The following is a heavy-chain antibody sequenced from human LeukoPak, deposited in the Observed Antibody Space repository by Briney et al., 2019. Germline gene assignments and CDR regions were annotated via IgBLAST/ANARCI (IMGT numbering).Heavy chain of an antibody. D-gene: IGHD2-21*01. CDR1: GYTLTSYY. V-gene: IGHV1-46*01. CDR3: ARGLASYMDV. J-gene: IGHJ6*03. Sequence: ASVKVSCKASGYTLTSYYMPWVRQAPGQGLEWMEIISPSGGSTFYAQKFQGRVTMTRDMSTSTVYMELSSLRSEDTAVYYCARGLASYMDVWGKGTTVTVSS. CDR2: ISPSGGST.